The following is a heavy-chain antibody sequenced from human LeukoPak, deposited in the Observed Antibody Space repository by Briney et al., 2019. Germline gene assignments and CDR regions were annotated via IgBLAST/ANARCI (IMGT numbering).Heavy chain of an antibody. CDR1: GFTFSSYW. Sequence: GGSLRLSCAASGFTFSSYWMNWVRQAPGMGLEWVANIKQDGSEIYYVGSVKGRFTISRDNAKNSLYLQMNSLRAEDTAVYYCARRGGNFDYWGQGTLVTVSS. CDR2: IKQDGSEI. J-gene: IGHJ4*02. CDR3: ARRGGNFDY. V-gene: IGHV3-7*01. D-gene: IGHD3-10*01.